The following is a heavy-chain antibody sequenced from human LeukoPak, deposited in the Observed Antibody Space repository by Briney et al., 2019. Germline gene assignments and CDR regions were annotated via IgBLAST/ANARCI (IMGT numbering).Heavy chain of an antibody. D-gene: IGHD3-10*01. CDR2: INHSGST. J-gene: IGHJ6*03. CDR1: GGSFSGYY. Sequence: SETLSLTCAVYGGSFSGYYWSWIRQPPGKGLEWIGEINHSGSTNYNPPLKSRVTISVDTSKNQFSLKLSSVTAADTAVYYCASGVYGSGSSYYYYYMDVWSKGTTVTVSS. V-gene: IGHV4-34*01. CDR3: ASGVYGSGSSYYYYYMDV.